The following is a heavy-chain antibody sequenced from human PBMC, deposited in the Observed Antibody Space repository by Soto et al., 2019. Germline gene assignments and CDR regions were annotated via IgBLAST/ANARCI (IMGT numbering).Heavy chain of an antibody. D-gene: IGHD3-10*01. CDR1: GFTFSSYA. CDR3: AKEGNYYGSGRGYDY. CDR2: ISGRGGST. J-gene: IGHJ4*02. Sequence: EVQLLESGGGLVQPGGSLRLSCAASGFTFSSYAMSCVRQAPGKGLEWVSAISGRGGSTYYGDSVKGRVTISRDNSKNTMYLQMNSLRAEDTAVYYCAKEGNYYGSGRGYDYWGQGTLVTVSS. V-gene: IGHV3-23*01.